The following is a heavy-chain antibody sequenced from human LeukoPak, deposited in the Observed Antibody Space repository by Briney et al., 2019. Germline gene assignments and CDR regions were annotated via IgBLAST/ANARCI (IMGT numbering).Heavy chain of an antibody. V-gene: IGHV1-3*02. Sequence: ASVKISCKASGYTFTSYPIHWVRQAPGQRLEWMGWSNGGNGNTKYSQKFQDRVTITRDTSASKAYMELSSLRSEDMAVYYCARDSTGTGLLEYWGQGTLVTVSS. D-gene: IGHD1-7*01. J-gene: IGHJ4*02. CDR2: SNGGNGNT. CDR3: ARDSTGTGLLEY. CDR1: GYTFTSYP.